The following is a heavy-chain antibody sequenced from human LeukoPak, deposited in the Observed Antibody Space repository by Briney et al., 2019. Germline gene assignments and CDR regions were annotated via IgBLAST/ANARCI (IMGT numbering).Heavy chain of an antibody. CDR2: ISSSSSYI. D-gene: IGHD1-26*01. CDR1: GFTFSSYE. J-gene: IGHJ6*03. Sequence: GGSLRLSCAASGFTFSSYEMNWVRQAPGKGLEWVSSISSSSSYIYYADSVKGRFTISRDNAKNSLYLQMNSLRAEDTAVYYCANSGSYSYYMDVWGKGTTVTVSS. CDR3: ANSGSYSYYMDV. V-gene: IGHV3-21*01.